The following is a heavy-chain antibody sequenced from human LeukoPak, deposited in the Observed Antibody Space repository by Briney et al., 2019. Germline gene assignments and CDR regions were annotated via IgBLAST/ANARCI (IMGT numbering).Heavy chain of an antibody. CDR2: IIPILGIA. Sequence: ASVKVSCKASRGTFSSYAISWVRQAPGQGLEWMGRIIPILGIANYAQKFQGRVTITADKSTSTAYMELSSLRSEDTAVYYCAAPYGSGSYLSGMDVWGQGTTVTVSS. CDR1: RGTFSSYA. V-gene: IGHV1-69*04. D-gene: IGHD3-10*01. J-gene: IGHJ6*02. CDR3: AAPYGSGSYLSGMDV.